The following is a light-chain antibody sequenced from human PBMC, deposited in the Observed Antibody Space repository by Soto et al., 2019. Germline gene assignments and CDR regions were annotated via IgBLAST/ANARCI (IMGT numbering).Light chain of an antibody. V-gene: IGKV1-5*01. Sequence: DIQMNNSPSSLSASFCYRVTITCRASQRIRSSLAWYQQRPGQAPKLLISDAYNLQSGVPSRFSGRGSGTEFTLTISGLQPDDFATYYCQEYDSYPYPFGQGTKV. CDR2: DAY. J-gene: IGKJ2*01. CDR1: QRIRSS. CDR3: QEYDSYPYP.